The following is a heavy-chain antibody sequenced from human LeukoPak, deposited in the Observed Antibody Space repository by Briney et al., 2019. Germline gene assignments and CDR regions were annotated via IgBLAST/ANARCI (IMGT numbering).Heavy chain of an antibody. Sequence: GGSLRLSCAASGFTFSTHWMHWVRQAPGKGLVWVSRISGDESSTSYADSVKGRFTISRDNAKNTLYLQMSSLRVDDTAVYYCACLAVAGNPGDYWGQGTLVTVSS. D-gene: IGHD6-19*01. CDR1: GFTFSTHW. CDR2: ISGDESST. CDR3: ACLAVAGNPGDY. J-gene: IGHJ4*02. V-gene: IGHV3-74*01.